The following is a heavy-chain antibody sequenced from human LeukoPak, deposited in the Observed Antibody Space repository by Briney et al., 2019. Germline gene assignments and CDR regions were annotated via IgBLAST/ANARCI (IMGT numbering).Heavy chain of an antibody. V-gene: IGHV4-34*01. CDR1: GGSFSGYY. CDR2: INHSGST. D-gene: IGHD2-2*01. Sequence: PSETLSLTCAVYGGSFSGYYWSWIRQPPGKGLEWIGEINHSGSTNYNPSLKSRVTISVDTSKNQFSLKLTSVTAADTAVYYCAREGIVVLPAAPLDVWGKGTTVTVSS. J-gene: IGHJ6*04. CDR3: AREGIVVLPAAPLDV.